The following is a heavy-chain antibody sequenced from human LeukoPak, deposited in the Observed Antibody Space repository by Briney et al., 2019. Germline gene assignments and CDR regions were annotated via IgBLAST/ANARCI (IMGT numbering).Heavy chain of an antibody. CDR3: ARDSTTRYRNAVDI. Sequence: PGGSLTLSCAATGFTCRSYDMHWVRQAPGKGLEWVAVVSYDGNTKYYADSVKGRITISRDNSKNKLYLQMNSLRAEDTAVYYCARDSTTRYRNAVDIWGQGTMVTVSS. J-gene: IGHJ3*02. CDR1: GFTCRSYD. CDR2: VSYDGNTK. V-gene: IGHV3-30*03. D-gene: IGHD1-1*01.